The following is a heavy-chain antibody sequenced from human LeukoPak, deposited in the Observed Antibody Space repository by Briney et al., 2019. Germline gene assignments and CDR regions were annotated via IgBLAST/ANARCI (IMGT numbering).Heavy chain of an antibody. V-gene: IGHV4-38-2*02. CDR2: IYHSGST. J-gene: IGHJ5*02. CDR3: ARPRYSGSYSGVYNWFDP. CDR1: DYSISSDYY. Sequence: PSETLSLTCTVSDYSISSDYYWGWIRQPPGKGLEWIGSIYHSGSTYYNPSLKSRVTISVDTSKNQFSLKLSSVTAADTAVYYCARPRYSGSYSGVYNWFDPWGQGTLVTVSS. D-gene: IGHD1-26*01.